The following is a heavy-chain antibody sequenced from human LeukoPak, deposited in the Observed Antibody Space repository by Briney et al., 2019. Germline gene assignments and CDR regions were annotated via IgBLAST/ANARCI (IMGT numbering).Heavy chain of an antibody. V-gene: IGHV4-4*07. CDR2: VSASGYT. J-gene: IGHJ4*02. D-gene: IGHD6-13*01. Sequence: SETLSLTCTVSGGSIGSYFWHWIRQPAGKGLEWIGRVSASGYTNYNPSLRSRITISVDTSKNQFSLELTSVTAADTAVYYCAKISGYSTSWTPDYWGQGTLVTVSS. CDR3: AKISGYSTSWTPDY. CDR1: GGSIGSYF.